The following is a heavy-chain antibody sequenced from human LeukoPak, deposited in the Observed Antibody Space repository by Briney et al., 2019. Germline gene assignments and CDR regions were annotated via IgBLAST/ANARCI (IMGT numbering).Heavy chain of an antibody. CDR3: ARDSPVAAAGTTGAYYYYYGMDV. D-gene: IGHD6-13*01. Sequence: PAGTVRLSCATAGFTFSDYYMSWIRQAPGKGLEWVSYISSSGSTIYYADSVKGRFTISRDNAKSSLYLQMNSLRAEDTAVYYCARDSPVAAAGTTGAYYYYYGMDVWGQGTTVTVSS. J-gene: IGHJ6*02. V-gene: IGHV3-11*01. CDR2: ISSSGSTI. CDR1: GFTFSDYY.